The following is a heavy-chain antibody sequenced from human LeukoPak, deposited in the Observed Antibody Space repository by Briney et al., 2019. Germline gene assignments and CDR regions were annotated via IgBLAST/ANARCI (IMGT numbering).Heavy chain of an antibody. V-gene: IGHV1-2*02. D-gene: IGHD3-22*01. CDR1: GYTFTGYY. CDR3: ARENPVITMIVAD. Sequence: ASVKVSCKASGYTFTGYYMHWVRQAPGQGHERIGWITPNSGGTNYAQKFQGRVTMTRDTSISTAYMELSRLTSDDTAVYYCARENPVITMIVADWGQGTLVTVSS. CDR2: ITPNSGGT. J-gene: IGHJ4*02.